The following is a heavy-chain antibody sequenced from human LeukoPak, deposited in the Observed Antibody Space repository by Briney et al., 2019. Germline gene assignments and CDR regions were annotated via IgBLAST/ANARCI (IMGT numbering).Heavy chain of an antibody. J-gene: IGHJ4*02. CDR3: ASCGWGPDY. Sequence: PSETLSLTCTVSGGSISSSSYYWGWIRQPPGKGLEWIGSIYYSGSTYYNPSLKSRVTISVDTSKNQFSLKLSSVTAADTAVYYCASCGWGPDYWGQGTLVTVSS. CDR1: GGSISSSSYY. D-gene: IGHD6-19*01. CDR2: IYYSGST. V-gene: IGHV4-39*07.